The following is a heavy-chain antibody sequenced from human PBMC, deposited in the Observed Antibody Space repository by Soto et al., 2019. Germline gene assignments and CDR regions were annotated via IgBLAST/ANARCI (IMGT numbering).Heavy chain of an antibody. V-gene: IGHV3-23*01. D-gene: IGHD6-13*01. J-gene: IGHJ4*02. CDR1: GFTFSSYA. CDR2: ISGSGGST. Sequence: VQLLESGGGLVQPGGSLRLSCAASGFTFSSYAMNWVRQAPGKGLEWVSAISGSGGSTYYADSVTGRFTISRDNSKNTLYLQMISLRAEDTAVYYCAKDRMAIAAAGSDYWGQGTLVTVSS. CDR3: AKDRMAIAAAGSDY.